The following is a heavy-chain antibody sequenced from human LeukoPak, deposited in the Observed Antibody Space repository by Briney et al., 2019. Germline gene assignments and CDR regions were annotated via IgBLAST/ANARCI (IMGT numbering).Heavy chain of an antibody. V-gene: IGHV1-18*01. D-gene: IGHD4-17*01. CDR2: ISAYNGNT. Sequence: ASVKVSCKASGGTFSSYGISWVRQAPGQGLEWMGWISAYNGNTNYAQKLQGRVTMTTDTSTSTAYMELRSLRSDDTAVYYCARGITTVTTSDYWGQGTLVTVSS. CDR3: ARGITTVTTSDY. CDR1: GGTFSSYG. J-gene: IGHJ4*02.